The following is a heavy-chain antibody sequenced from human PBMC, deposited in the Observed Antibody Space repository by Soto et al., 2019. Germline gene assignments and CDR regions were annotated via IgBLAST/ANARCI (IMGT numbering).Heavy chain of an antibody. V-gene: IGHV3-23*01. J-gene: IGHJ4*02. CDR3: ARGSGTIFGVVRYFDY. CDR1: VLAFSNYA. Sequence: TLIPSCKVSVLAFSNYAISWVRQAPGNGLVWVSTISASGYSAYYGGAVKGRFTTSRDKSKSTLYLQMNRLRADDTAVYYCARGSGTIFGVVRYFDYGGQG. D-gene: IGHD3-3*01. CDR2: ISASGYSA.